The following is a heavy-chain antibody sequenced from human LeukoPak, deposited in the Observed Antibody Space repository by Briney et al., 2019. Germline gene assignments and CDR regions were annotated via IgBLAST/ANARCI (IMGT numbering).Heavy chain of an antibody. D-gene: IGHD6-19*01. Sequence: GGSLRLSCAASGFTFSSYWMSWVRQAPGKGLEWVASIKQDGSEKYYVDSVKGRFTISRDNAKNSLYLQMNSLRAEDTAVYYCARDLRAVAGTGDDAFDIWGQGTMVTVSS. CDR2: IKQDGSEK. V-gene: IGHV3-7*01. CDR1: GFTFSSYW. J-gene: IGHJ3*02. CDR3: ARDLRAVAGTGDDAFDI.